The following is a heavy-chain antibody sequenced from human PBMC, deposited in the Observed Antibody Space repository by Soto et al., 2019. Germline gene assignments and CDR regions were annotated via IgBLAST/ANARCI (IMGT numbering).Heavy chain of an antibody. CDR2: INTGNGNT. J-gene: IGHJ5*02. D-gene: IGHD5-12*01. Sequence: QVQLVQSGAEVKKPGASVKVSCKASGITYTTYAIHWLRQAPGQGLEWMGWINTGNGNTRYSQRFQGRVTLTTDTTASTAYMDLSSLTSEDTAVYSCARAISGYVTWGQGTLITVSS. V-gene: IGHV1-3*04. CDR1: GITYTTYA. CDR3: ARAISGYVT.